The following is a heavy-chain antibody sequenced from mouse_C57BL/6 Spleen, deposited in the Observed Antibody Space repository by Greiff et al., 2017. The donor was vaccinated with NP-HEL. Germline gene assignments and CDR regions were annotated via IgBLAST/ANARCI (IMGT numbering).Heavy chain of an antibody. Sequence: VQLQQPGAELVRPGTSVKLSCKASGYTFTSYWMHWVKQRPGQGLEWIGVIDPSDSYTNYNQKFKGKATLTVDTSSSTAYMQLSSLTSEDSAVYYCARDSSGAWFAYWGQGTLVTVSA. D-gene: IGHD3-2*02. J-gene: IGHJ3*01. CDR2: IDPSDSYT. CDR1: GYTFTSYW. CDR3: ARDSSGAWFAY. V-gene: IGHV1-59*01.